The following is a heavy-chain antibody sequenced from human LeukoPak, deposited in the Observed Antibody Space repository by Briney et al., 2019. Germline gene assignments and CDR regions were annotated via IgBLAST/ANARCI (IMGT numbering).Heavy chain of an antibody. D-gene: IGHD2-21*01. Sequence: PSGSLTLNCSAYGFTFSDYDLGWLPQAPGKGLEWVSEISGNGGSKYYAEAVKGRFTISRDNSKSTLYLQMSRLRGEDTAVYYRARDKAYCGYSPFDDWGRESQVTVS. CDR3: ARDKAYCGYSPFDD. CDR2: ISGNGGSK. V-gene: IGHV3-23*01. J-gene: IGHJ4*02. CDR1: GFTFSDYD.